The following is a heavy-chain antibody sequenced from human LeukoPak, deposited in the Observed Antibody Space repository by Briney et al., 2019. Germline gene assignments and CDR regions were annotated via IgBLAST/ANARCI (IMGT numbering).Heavy chain of an antibody. CDR3: ARDNNAAFDI. CDR1: GFTFSTYA. CDR2: ISGSGGST. Sequence: GGSLRLSCVASGFTFSTYAMTWVRQAPGKGLEWVSGISGSGGSTYYADSVKGRFTISRDNSKNTLYLQMNSLSAEDTAVYYCARDNNAAFDIWGLGTMVTVSP. J-gene: IGHJ3*02. V-gene: IGHV3-23*01. D-gene: IGHD2-2*01.